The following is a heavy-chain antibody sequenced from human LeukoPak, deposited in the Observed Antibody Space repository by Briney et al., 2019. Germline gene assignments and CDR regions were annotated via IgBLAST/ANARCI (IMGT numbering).Heavy chain of an antibody. J-gene: IGHJ4*02. V-gene: IGHV1-69*01. CDR2: ITPIFGTA. CDR1: GGTFSSYA. D-gene: IGHD4-17*01. Sequence: GSSVKVSCKASGGTFSSYAISWVRQAPGQGLEWMGGITPIFGTANYAQKFQGRVTITADESTSTAYMELSSLRSEDTAVYYCAVSLRGLRYFDYWGQGTLVTVSS. CDR3: AVSLRGLRYFDY.